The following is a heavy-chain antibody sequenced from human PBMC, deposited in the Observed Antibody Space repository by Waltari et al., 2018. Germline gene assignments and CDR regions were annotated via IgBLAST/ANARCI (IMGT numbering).Heavy chain of an antibody. V-gene: IGHV3-7*01. Sequence: EVQLVESGGGLVQPGGSLRPSCAAAAGAFSSHWMTGARRTPGKWLEWVANIKQDGSEQNYVDSVKGRFTISRDNANNSLHLQMHSLRAEDTAVYSCARESSSFSNYISYGMDVWGQGTTVTVAS. CDR3: ARESSSFSNYISYGMDV. J-gene: IGHJ6*02. CDR1: AGAFSSHW. CDR2: IKQDGSEQ. D-gene: IGHD4-4*01.